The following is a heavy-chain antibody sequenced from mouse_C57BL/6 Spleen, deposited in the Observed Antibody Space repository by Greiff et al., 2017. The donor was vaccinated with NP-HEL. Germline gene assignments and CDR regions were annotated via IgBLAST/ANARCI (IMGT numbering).Heavy chain of an antibody. Sequence: QVQLQQPGAELVKPGASVKMSCKASGYTFTSYWITWVKQRPGQGLEWIGDIYPGSGSTNYNEKFKSKATLTVDTSSSTAYMQLSSLTSEDSAVYYCARGGILTTVVGAMDYWGQGTSVTVSS. J-gene: IGHJ4*01. CDR1: GYTFTSYW. CDR2: IYPGSGST. CDR3: ARGGILTTVVGAMDY. V-gene: IGHV1-55*01. D-gene: IGHD1-1*01.